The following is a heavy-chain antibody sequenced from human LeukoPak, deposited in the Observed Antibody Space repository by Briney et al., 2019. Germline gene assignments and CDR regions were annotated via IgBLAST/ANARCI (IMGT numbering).Heavy chain of an antibody. CDR2: INHSGST. Sequence: PSETLSLTCAVYGGSFSGYYWSWIRQPPGKGLEWIGEINHSGSTNYNPSLKSRVTISVDTSKNQFSLKLSSVTAADTAVYYCARHKDYGDSRGYFDYWGQGTLVTVSS. D-gene: IGHD4-17*01. V-gene: IGHV4-34*01. CDR1: GGSFSGYY. CDR3: ARHKDYGDSRGYFDY. J-gene: IGHJ4*02.